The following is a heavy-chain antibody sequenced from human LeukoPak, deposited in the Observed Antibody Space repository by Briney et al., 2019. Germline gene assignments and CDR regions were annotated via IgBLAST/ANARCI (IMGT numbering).Heavy chain of an antibody. D-gene: IGHD3-9*01. Sequence: GRSLRLSCAASVFTVSSNYMSGVRQAPGKGLEWVSVIYSSGSTDYADSVKGRFTISRDTSKNTLYLQMNSLRVENTAVYYCARSSHYDMWAGYSEEDAFDIWGQGTMVTVSS. J-gene: IGHJ3*02. CDR3: ARSSHYDMWAGYSEEDAFDI. CDR2: IYSSGST. V-gene: IGHV3-53*01. CDR1: VFTVSSNY.